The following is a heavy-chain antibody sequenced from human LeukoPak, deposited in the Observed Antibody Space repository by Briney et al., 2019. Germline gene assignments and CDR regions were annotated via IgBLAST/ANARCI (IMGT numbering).Heavy chain of an antibody. Sequence: GGSLRLSCAASGFTFSSYSMNWVRQAPGKGLEWVSYISSSSSTIYYADSVKGRFTISRDNAKNSLYLQMNSLRAEDTAVYYCAREMGYGDYAGDYWGQGTLVTVSS. CDR2: ISSSSSTI. V-gene: IGHV3-48*04. J-gene: IGHJ4*02. CDR3: AREMGYGDYAGDY. D-gene: IGHD4-17*01. CDR1: GFTFSSYS.